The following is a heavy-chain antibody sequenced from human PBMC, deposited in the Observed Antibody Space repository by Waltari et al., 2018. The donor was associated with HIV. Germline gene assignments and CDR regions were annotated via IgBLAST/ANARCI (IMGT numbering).Heavy chain of an antibody. J-gene: IGHJ4*02. CDR1: GGSLSSDNAY. V-gene: IGHV4-39*01. Sequence: QLQLQESGPGLVKASETLSLTCTVSGGSLSSDNAYWGWIRQPPGKGLEWIGNIFYPGGTYYNPSLKSRLTMSVDTSKNQFSLKLSSVTAADTALYYCARPARDIGGGSNFDSWGQGTLVTVSS. CDR3: ARPARDIGGGSNFDS. CDR2: IFYPGGT. D-gene: IGHD2-15*01.